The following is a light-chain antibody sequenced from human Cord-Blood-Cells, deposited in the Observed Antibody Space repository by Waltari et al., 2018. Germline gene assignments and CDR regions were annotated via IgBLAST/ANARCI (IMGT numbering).Light chain of an antibody. CDR3: QQRSNWPT. CDR1: ASVSSD. CDR2: DAS. Sequence: DIVLTQYPATLSLSPVARATLSCRASASVSSDLPWYQQKPGQAPRLLLYDASNTATGIPARFSGSGSRTDFTLTISSRGPEDFAVYYCQQRSNWPTFGQGTKVEIK. J-gene: IGKJ1*01. V-gene: IGKV3-11*01.